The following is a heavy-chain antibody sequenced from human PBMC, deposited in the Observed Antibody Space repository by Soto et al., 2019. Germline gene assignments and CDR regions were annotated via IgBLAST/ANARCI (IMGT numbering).Heavy chain of an antibody. D-gene: IGHD3-16*01. CDR2: IVVGSGNT. CDR1: GFSFSTSA. V-gene: IGHV1-58*02. J-gene: IGHJ4*02. CDR3: ATGWGGVTTVTALDH. Sequence: QMQLVQSGPEVKKPGTSVKVSRKASGFSFSTSAIQWVRQARGQGLEWIGWIVVGSGNTNYAQKFQERVTMTRDMSANTVYMELSGLTSDDTAVYYCATGWGGVTTVTALDHWGEGSLVTVSS.